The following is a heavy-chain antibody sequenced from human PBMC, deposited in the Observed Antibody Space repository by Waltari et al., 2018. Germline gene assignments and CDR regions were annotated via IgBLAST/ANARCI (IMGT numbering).Heavy chain of an antibody. V-gene: IGHV3-30*02. D-gene: IGHD6-13*01. Sequence: QVQLVESGGGVVQPGGSLRLSCAASAFTFSNYGRHWVRQAPGKGLEWVAFIRDDGSDKNYVDSVKGRFTISRDNSKNTLYLQMNSLRVEDTAVYYCAKDRGGTAAGYLDYWGQGTLVTVSS. CDR2: IRDDGSDK. CDR1: AFTFSNYG. J-gene: IGHJ4*02. CDR3: AKDRGGTAAGYLDY.